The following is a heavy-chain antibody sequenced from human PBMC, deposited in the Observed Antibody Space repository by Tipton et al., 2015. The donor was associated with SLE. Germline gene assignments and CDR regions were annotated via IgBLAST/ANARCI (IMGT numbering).Heavy chain of an antibody. CDR3: ARYRGGYLDL. CDR1: GYSFGNFG. D-gene: IGHD3-16*02. V-gene: IGHV1-18*01. J-gene: IGHJ4*02. CDR2: ISIYFNKT. Sequence: QLVQSGVEVKEPGASVKVSCKASGYSFGNFGISWVRQAPGQGLEWMGWISIYFNKTNYAQMVQDRITMTTDKSTATAYMELRGLRSGDTAVYFCARYRGGYLDLWGQGTLVTVSP.